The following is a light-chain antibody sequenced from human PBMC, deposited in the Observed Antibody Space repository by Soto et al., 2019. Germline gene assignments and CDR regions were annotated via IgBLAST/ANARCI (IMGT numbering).Light chain of an antibody. CDR3: QSYDSSLSAYV. Sequence: QPVLTQPPSGYGAHGQRGTISCTGSSSNIEAGYDVHWYQQLPGTAPQLLIYGNSNRPSGVPDRFSGSKSGTSASLAITGLQAEDEADYYCQSYDSSLSAYVFGTGTKVTVL. J-gene: IGLJ1*01. CDR1: SSNIEAGYD. V-gene: IGLV1-40*01. CDR2: GNS.